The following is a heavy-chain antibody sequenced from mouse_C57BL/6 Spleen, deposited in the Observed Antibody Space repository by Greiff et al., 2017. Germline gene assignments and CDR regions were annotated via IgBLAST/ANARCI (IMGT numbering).Heavy chain of an antibody. CDR2: INPGSGGT. CDR1: GYAFTNYL. D-gene: IGHD2-4*01. Sequence: QVQLQQSGAELVRPGTSVRGSCKASGYAFTNYLIEWVKQRPGRGLGWIGVINPGSGGTNYNEKFKGKATLTAEKSSSTAYMQLSSLTSEDSAVYFCAKADYGDYAMDYWGQGTSVTVSS. CDR3: AKADYGDYAMDY. J-gene: IGHJ4*01. V-gene: IGHV1-54*01.